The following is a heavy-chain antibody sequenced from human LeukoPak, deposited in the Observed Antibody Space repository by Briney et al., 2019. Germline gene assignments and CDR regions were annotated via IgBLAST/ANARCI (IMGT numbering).Heavy chain of an antibody. V-gene: IGHV4-38-2*01. J-gene: IGHJ4*02. D-gene: IGHD6-19*01. CDR2: IYHSGST. CDR1: GYSISSGYY. Sequence: SETLSLTCAVSGYSISSGYYWGWIRQPPGKGLEWIGSIYHSGSTHYNPSLKSRVTISVDTSKNQFSLKLSSVTAADTAVYYCARVLYGSSGWYDMKGDYWGQGTLVTVSS. CDR3: ARVLYGSSGWYDMKGDY.